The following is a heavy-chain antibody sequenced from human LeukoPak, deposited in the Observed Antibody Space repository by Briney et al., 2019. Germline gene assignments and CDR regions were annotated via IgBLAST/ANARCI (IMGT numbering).Heavy chain of an antibody. J-gene: IGHJ6*02. D-gene: IGHD3-9*01. V-gene: IGHV4-34*01. CDR2: INHSGST. CDR3: ARGRGLRYFEIYYYYGMDV. Sequence: SGTLSLTCAVYGGSFSGYYWSWIRQPPGKGREWIGEINHSGSTNYNPSLKSRVTISVDTSKNQFSLKLSSVTAADTAVYYCARGRGLRYFEIYYYYGMDVWGQGTTVTVSS. CDR1: GGSFSGYY.